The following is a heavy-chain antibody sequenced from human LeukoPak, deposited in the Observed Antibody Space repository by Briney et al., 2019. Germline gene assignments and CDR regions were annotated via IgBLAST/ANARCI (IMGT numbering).Heavy chain of an antibody. D-gene: IGHD3-10*01. CDR1: GGSISSHY. V-gene: IGHV4-59*11. Sequence: SETLSLTCTVSGGSISSHYWNWIRQPPGKGLEWIGYIYYSGSTNYNPSLKSRVTISVDTSKNQFSLKLSSVTAADTAVYYCARITMVRGVMAYYFDYWGQGTLVTVSS. CDR3: ARITMVRGVMAYYFDY. J-gene: IGHJ4*02. CDR2: IYYSGST.